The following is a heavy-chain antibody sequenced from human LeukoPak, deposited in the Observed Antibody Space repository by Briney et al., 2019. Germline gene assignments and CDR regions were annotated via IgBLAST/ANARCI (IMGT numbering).Heavy chain of an antibody. V-gene: IGHV1-2*02. CDR2: INPNSSGT. J-gene: IGHJ6*02. CDR3: ARMYSSSWYPYYYYGMDV. D-gene: IGHD6-13*01. Sequence: ASAKVSCKASGYTFTGYYMHWVRQAPGQGLEWMGWINPNSSGTNYAQKFQGRVTMTRDTSISTAYMELSRLRSDDTAVYYCARMYSSSWYPYYYYGMDVWGQGTTVAVSS. CDR1: GYTFTGYY.